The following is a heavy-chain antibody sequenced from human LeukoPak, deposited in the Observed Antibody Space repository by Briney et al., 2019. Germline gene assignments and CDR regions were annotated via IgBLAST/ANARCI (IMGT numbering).Heavy chain of an antibody. CDR3: AKDRRQWLSLGDHFEF. Sequence: GGSLRLSCAASGFTFSNYGMHWVRQAPGKGLEWVAFISYDGNTEFYAASVKGRFTISRDSSKSTLYLQMNSLRPDDTSVYYCAKDRRQWLSLGDHFEFWGQGTLVTVSS. V-gene: IGHV3-30*18. D-gene: IGHD6-19*01. CDR1: GFTFSNYG. CDR2: ISYDGNTE. J-gene: IGHJ4*02.